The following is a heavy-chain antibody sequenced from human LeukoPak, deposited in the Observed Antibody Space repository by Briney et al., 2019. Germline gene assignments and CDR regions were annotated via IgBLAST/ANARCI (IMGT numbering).Heavy chain of an antibody. CDR3: ARGGENFDS. J-gene: IGHJ4*02. Sequence: GGSLRPSCAASGFTVSSNYMSWVRQAPGKGLEWVSIIYSGGSTFYADSVKGRFTISSDNSKNTLYLEMNSLRAEDTAVYYCARGGENFDSWGQGTLVTVSS. V-gene: IGHV3-66*01. CDR2: IYSGGST. D-gene: IGHD2-21*01. CDR1: GFTVSSNY.